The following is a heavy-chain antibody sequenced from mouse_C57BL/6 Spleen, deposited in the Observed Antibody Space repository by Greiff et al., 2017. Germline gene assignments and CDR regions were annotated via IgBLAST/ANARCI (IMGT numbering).Heavy chain of an antibody. D-gene: IGHD1-1*01. CDR3: TRSSSYGY. CDR1: GYTFTDYY. V-gene: IGHV1-75*01. Sequence: QVQLQQSGPELVKPGASVKISCTASGYTFTDYYINWVKQRPGQGLEWIGWIFPGSGSTYYNEKFKGKTTLTIDKSSSTPYMLLSRLTSEDSAVYFCTRSSSYGYWGQGTTLTVSS. J-gene: IGHJ2*01. CDR2: IFPGSGST.